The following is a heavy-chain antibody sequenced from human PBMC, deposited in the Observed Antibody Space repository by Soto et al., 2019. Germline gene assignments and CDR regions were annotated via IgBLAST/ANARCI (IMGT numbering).Heavy chain of an antibody. V-gene: IGHV3-23*01. CDR1: GFTFSSYA. CDR3: AKDSSSSPFDYYYYGMDV. J-gene: IGHJ6*02. CDR2: ISGSGGST. D-gene: IGHD6-6*01. Sequence: GGSLRLSCAASGFTFSSYAMSWVRQAPGKGLEWVSAISGSGGSTYYTDSVKGRFTISRDNSKNTLYLQMNSLRAEDTAVYYCAKDSSSSPFDYYYYGMDVWGQGTTVTVSS.